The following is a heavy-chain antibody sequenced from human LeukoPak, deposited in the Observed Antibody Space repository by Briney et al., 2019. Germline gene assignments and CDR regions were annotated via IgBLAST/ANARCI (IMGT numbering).Heavy chain of an antibody. D-gene: IGHD7-27*01. Sequence: GGSLRLSCAASGFTFSSYAMSWVRQAPGKGLEWVSAISGSGGDTYYADSVKGRFTISRDNAKNSLYLQMNSLRAEDTAVYYCARDHWAGDIWGQGTMVTVSS. CDR1: GFTFSSYA. J-gene: IGHJ3*02. CDR2: ISGSGGDT. CDR3: ARDHWAGDI. V-gene: IGHV3-23*01.